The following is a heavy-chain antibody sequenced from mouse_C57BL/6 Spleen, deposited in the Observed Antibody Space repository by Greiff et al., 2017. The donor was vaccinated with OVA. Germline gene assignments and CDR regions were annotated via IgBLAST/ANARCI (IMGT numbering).Heavy chain of an antibody. D-gene: IGHD1-1*01. J-gene: IGHJ4*01. V-gene: IGHV1-19*01. Sequence: EVQLQQSGPVLVKPGASVKMSCKASGYTFTDYYMNWVKQSHGKSLEWIGVINPYNGGTSYNQKFKGKATLTVDKSSSTAYMELNSLTSEDSAVYYCAIPYYGSSYGGAMDYWGQGTSVTVSS. CDR2: INPYNGGT. CDR1: GYTFTDYY. CDR3: AIPYYGSSYGGAMDY.